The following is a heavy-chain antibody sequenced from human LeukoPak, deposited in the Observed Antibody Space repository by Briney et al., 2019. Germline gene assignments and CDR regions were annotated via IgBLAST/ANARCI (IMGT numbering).Heavy chain of an antibody. CDR2: ISSSGSTI. D-gene: IGHD2-15*01. J-gene: IGHJ4*02. Sequence: PGGSLRLSCAASGFTFSDYYMSWIRQAPGKGLEWVSYISSSGSTIYYADSVKGRFAISRDNAKNSLYLQMNSLRAEDTAVYYCARYSPSTHAFDYWGQGTLVTVSS. CDR1: GFTFSDYY. CDR3: ARYSPSTHAFDY. V-gene: IGHV3-11*04.